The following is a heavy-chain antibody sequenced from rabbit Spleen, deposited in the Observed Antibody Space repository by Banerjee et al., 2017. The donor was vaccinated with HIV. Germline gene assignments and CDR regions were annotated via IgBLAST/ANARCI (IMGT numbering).Heavy chain of an antibody. J-gene: IGHJ6*01. Sequence: LEESGGGLVKPGGTLTLTCTVSGFSFSSNWICWARQAPGKGLEWIACIYAGSSSDFTYSATWAKGRFTCSKTSSTTVTLHMTSLTAADTATYFCARDTSSSFSSYGMDLWGQGTLVTVS. CDR3: ARDTSSSFSSYGMDL. CDR2: IYAGSSSDFT. V-gene: IGHV1S45*01. D-gene: IGHD1-1*01. CDR1: GFSFSSNW.